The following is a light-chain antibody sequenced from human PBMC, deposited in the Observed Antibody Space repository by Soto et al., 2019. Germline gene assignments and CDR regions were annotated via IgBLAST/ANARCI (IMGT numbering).Light chain of an antibody. CDR3: QQFIDGWT. V-gene: IGKV1-5*01. Sequence: IQMTQSPSTLSASIGDRVTITCRASQSINNRLAWYQQMPGKAPNLLIYDASTLESGVPSRFRGSGSETEITLTISGLQPDYVATYYCQQFIDGWTFGQGTKVEIK. J-gene: IGKJ1*01. CDR1: QSINNR. CDR2: DAS.